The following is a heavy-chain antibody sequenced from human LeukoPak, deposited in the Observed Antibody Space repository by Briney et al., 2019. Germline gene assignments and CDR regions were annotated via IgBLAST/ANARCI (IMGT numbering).Heavy chain of an antibody. CDR1: GFTFSSYW. CDR2: INQDGSEK. Sequence: GGSLRLSCAASGFTFSSYWMSWVRQAPGKGLEWVAHINQDGSEKHFVDSVEGRITISRDNAANSLFLQMNSLRAEDTAVYYCAREYDYGVSRADYWGQGTLVTVSS. J-gene: IGHJ4*02. V-gene: IGHV3-7*01. D-gene: IGHD4-17*01. CDR3: AREYDYGVSRADY.